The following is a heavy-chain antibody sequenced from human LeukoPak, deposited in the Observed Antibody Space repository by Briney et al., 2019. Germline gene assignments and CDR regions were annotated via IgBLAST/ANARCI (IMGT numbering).Heavy chain of an antibody. CDR2: ISTSSDTI. V-gene: IGHV3-48*01. Sequence: GGSLRLSCAAPGFTFSSYSMNWVRQAPGKGLEWVSYISTSSDTIYYADSVRGRFTISRDNAQNSLYLQMSSLRAEDTAVYYCARETSAFDPWGQGTLVTVSS. CDR3: ARETSAFDP. J-gene: IGHJ5*02. CDR1: GFTFSSYS.